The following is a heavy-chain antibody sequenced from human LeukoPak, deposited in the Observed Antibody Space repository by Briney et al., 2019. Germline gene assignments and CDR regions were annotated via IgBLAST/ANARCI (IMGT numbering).Heavy chain of an antibody. CDR1: GFTFSSYW. CDR3: TRAYDSGTYSSFDY. J-gene: IGHJ4*02. D-gene: IGHD3-10*01. Sequence: GGSLRLSCAASGFTFSSYWMHWVRQAPGKGLVWISCINTDGSGTTYADSVKGRFTISRDNAKNTLYLQMNGLRAEDTAVYYCTRAYDSGTYSSFDYWGQGTLVTVTS. CDR2: INTDGSGT. V-gene: IGHV3-74*01.